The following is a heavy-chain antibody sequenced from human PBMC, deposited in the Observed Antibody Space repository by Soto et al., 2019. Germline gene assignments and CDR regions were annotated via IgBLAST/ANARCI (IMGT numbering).Heavy chain of an antibody. D-gene: IGHD3-22*01. CDR1: GFTFSSYG. Sequence: GGSLRLSCAASGFTFSSYGMHWVRQAPGKGLKWVAVISYDGSNKYYADSVKGRFTISRDNSKNTLYLQMNSLRAEDTAVYYCAKDGGRPITMIVVVPEELWGQGTLVTVSS. J-gene: IGHJ4*02. CDR3: AKDGGRPITMIVVVPEEL. V-gene: IGHV3-30*18. CDR2: ISYDGSNK.